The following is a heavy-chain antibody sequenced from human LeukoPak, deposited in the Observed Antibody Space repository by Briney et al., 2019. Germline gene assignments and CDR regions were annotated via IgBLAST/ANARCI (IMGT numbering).Heavy chain of an antibody. V-gene: IGHV4-59*01. CDR2: IYYSGST. D-gene: IGHD1-26*01. CDR1: GGSISSYY. CDR3: ARDGESWELGFDY. Sequence: PSETLSLTCTVSGGSISSYYWSWIRQPPGKGLEWIGYIYYSGSTNYNPSLKSRVTISVDTSKNQFSLKLSSVTAADTAVYYCARDGESWELGFDYWGRGTLVTVSS. J-gene: IGHJ4*02.